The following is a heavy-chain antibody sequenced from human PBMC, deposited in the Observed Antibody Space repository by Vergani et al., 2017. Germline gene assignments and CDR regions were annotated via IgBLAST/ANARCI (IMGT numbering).Heavy chain of an antibody. J-gene: IGHJ6*02. V-gene: IGHV3-33*01. CDR1: GFTFSSYG. Sequence: VQLVESGGGVVQPGRSLRLSCAASGFTFSSYGMHWVRQAPGKGLEWVAVIWYDGSNKYYADSVKGRFTISRDNSKNTLYLQMNSLRAEDTAVYYCARDGDSSGYYPYGMDVWGQGTTVTVSS. CDR3: ARDGDSSGYYPYGMDV. D-gene: IGHD3-22*01. CDR2: IWYDGSNK.